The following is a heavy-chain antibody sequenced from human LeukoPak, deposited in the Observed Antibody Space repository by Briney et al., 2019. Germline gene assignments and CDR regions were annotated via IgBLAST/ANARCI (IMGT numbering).Heavy chain of an antibody. V-gene: IGHV3-9*01. CDR2: ISWNSGSI. J-gene: IGHJ4*02. CDR1: GFTFDDYA. Sequence: GGSLRLSCAASGFTFDDYAMHWVRQAPGKGLEWVSGISWNSGSIGYADSVKGRFTISRDNAKNSLYLQMNSLRAEDTALYYCATDSSWSTPTFDYWGQGTLVTVSS. D-gene: IGHD6-13*01. CDR3: ATDSSWSTPTFDY.